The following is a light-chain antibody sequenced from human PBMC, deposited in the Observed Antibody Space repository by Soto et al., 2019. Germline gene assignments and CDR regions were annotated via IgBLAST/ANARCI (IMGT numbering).Light chain of an antibody. CDR1: QSVSSY. CDR2: DAS. Sequence: EIVLTQSPATLSLSPGEGATLSCRASQSVSSYLAWYQQKPGQAPRLLIYDASNRATGIPARFSGSGSGTDFTLTISSLEPEDFAVYYCQHRSNWPLTFGGGTKGDIK. V-gene: IGKV3-11*01. CDR3: QHRSNWPLT. J-gene: IGKJ4*01.